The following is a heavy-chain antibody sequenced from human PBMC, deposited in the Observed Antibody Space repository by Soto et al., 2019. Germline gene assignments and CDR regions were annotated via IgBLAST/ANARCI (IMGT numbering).Heavy chain of an antibody. CDR2: IYYSGST. Sequence: QVQLQESGPGLVKPSETLSLTCTVSGGSVSSGSYYWSWIRQPPGKGLEWIGYIYYSGSTNYNPSRKSRVTISVDTSKNQLSLKLSSVTAADTAVYYCARVKPYYYDSSGYYPDAFDIWGQGTMVTVSS. J-gene: IGHJ3*02. V-gene: IGHV4-61*01. CDR3: ARVKPYYYDSSGYYPDAFDI. D-gene: IGHD3-22*01. CDR1: GGSVSSGSYY.